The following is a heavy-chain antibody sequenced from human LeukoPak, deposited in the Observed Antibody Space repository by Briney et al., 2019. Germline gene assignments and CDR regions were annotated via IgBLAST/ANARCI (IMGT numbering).Heavy chain of an antibody. CDR2: IYSNGIT. V-gene: IGHV4-4*08. CDR3: ARRAYYDSSGYYPTSGYFDL. CDR1: GGSIFSYY. D-gene: IGHD3-22*01. J-gene: IGHJ2*01. Sequence: YPSETLSLTYTVSGGSIFSYYWNWIRQPPGKGLEWIGYIYSNGITNYSPSLRSRGTISIATSKNQFSLRLRSVTAADTAIYYCARRAYYDSSGYYPTSGYFDLWGRGTLVTVSS.